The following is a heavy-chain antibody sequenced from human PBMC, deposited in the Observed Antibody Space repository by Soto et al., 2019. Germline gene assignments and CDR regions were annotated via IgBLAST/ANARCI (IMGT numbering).Heavy chain of an antibody. V-gene: IGHV3-30*18. Sequence: GGSLRLSCAASGFTFSSYGMHWVRQAPGKGLEWVAVISYDGSNKYYADSVKGRFTISRDNSKNTLYLQMNSLRAEDTAVYYCAKDLHLFGDYGGGYYYYYYGMDVWGQGTTVTVSS. CDR1: GFTFSSYG. CDR3: AKDLHLFGDYGGGYYYYYYGMDV. J-gene: IGHJ6*02. CDR2: ISYDGSNK. D-gene: IGHD4-17*01.